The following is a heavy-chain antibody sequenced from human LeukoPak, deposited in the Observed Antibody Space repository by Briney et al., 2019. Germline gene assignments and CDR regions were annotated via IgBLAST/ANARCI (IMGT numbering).Heavy chain of an antibody. D-gene: IGHD3-9*01. CDR1: GFTVSYNY. V-gene: IGHV3-53*01. CDR3: ASTPPRYLGYFDY. CDR2: IYSGGST. J-gene: IGHJ4*02. Sequence: GGSLRLSCAASGFTVSYNYMSWVRQAPGKGLEWVSVIYSGGSTYYADSVKGRFTISRDNSKNTLYFQMDSLRAEDTAVYYCASTPPRYLGYFDYWGQGSLVTVSS.